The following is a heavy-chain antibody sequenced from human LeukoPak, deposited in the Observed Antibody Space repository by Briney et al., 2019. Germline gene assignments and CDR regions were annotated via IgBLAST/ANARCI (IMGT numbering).Heavy chain of an antibody. J-gene: IGHJ5*02. CDR2: ISSGGSTT. CDR1: GFIFSDYY. D-gene: IGHD6-13*01. CDR3: ARAPGIAAARWFDP. V-gene: IGHV3-11*01. Sequence: GGSLRLSCTASGFIFSDYYMSWFRQAPGKGLEWISYISSGGSTTSYADSAQGRFTISRDNAKNSLYLQMNSLRAEDTAVYYCARAPGIAAARWFDPWGQGTLVTVSS.